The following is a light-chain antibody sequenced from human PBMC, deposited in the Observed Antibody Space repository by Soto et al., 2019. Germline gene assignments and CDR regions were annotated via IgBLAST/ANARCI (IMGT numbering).Light chain of an antibody. Sequence: DIQLTQSPSFLSASVGARVTITCRASQGISSSLAWYQQKSGKAPNFLIYAASTLQTGVPSRFSGSGSGTEFTLTISSLQPEDFATYYCQQLNTYPFTCGPGTKVDIK. CDR1: QGISSS. J-gene: IGKJ3*01. CDR3: QQLNTYPFT. V-gene: IGKV1-9*01. CDR2: AAS.